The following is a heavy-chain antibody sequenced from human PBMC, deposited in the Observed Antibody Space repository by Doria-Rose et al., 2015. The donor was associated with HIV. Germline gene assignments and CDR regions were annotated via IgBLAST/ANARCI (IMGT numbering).Heavy chain of an antibody. CDR3: ARIVSSRWYHKYYFDF. Sequence: SGPVLVKPTETLTLTCTVSGVSLSSPGMGVSWIRQPPGKALEWLANIFSYDERSYKTSLKSRLTISSGTPKSQVVLTMTDMDPVDTATYYCARIVSSRWYHKYYFDFWGQGTLVIVSA. J-gene: IGHJ4*02. CDR1: GVSLSSPGMG. V-gene: IGHV2-26*01. D-gene: IGHD6-13*01. CDR2: IFSYDER.